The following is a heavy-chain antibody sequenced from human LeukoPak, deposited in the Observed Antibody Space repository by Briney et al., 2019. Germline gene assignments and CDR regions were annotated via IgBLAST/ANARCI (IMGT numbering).Heavy chain of an antibody. D-gene: IGHD3-10*01. CDR3: ARESGGIYGSGSYYKDY. CDR1: GFTFSSYS. CDR2: ISSSSSYI. J-gene: IGHJ4*02. Sequence: GGSLRLSCAASGFTFSSYSMNWVRQAPGKGLEWVSSISSSSSYIYYADSVKGRFTISRDNAKNSLYLQMNSLRAEDTAVYYCARESGGIYGSGSYYKDYWGQGTLVTVSS. V-gene: IGHV3-21*01.